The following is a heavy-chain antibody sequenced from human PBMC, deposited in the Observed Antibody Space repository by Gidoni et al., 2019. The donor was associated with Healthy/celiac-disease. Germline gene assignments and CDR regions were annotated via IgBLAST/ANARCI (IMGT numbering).Heavy chain of an antibody. CDR1: GFTFSGSA. D-gene: IGHD3-10*01. V-gene: IGHV3-73*01. Sequence: EVQLVESGGGLVQPGGSLKLSCAASGFTFSGSAMHWVRQASGKGLEWVGRIRSKANSYATAYAASVKGRFTISRDDSKNTAYLQMNSLKTEDTAVYYCTRPNPITMVPGWGQGTLVTVSS. CDR3: TRPNPITMVPG. CDR2: IRSKANSYAT. J-gene: IGHJ4*02.